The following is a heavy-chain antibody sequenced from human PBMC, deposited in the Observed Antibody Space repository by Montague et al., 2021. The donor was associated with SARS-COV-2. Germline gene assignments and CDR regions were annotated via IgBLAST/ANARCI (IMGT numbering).Heavy chain of an antibody. V-gene: IGHV4-39*02. J-gene: IGHJ3*02. CDR2: IYDSGST. CDR3: ARRGRKLLPVATTIGGLDI. Sequence: SETLSLTCTVSGCSISSSNYYWDWIRQPPGKGLEWIGSIYDSGSTYYNPYLKSRVTISVDTSKNHFSLKLSSVTAADTAVYYCARRGRKLLPVATTIGGLDIWGQGTMVTVSS. CDR1: GCSISSSNYY. D-gene: IGHD1-26*01.